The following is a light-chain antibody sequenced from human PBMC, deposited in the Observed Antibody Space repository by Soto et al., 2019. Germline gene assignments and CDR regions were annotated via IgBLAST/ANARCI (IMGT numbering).Light chain of an antibody. J-gene: IGKJ1*01. CDR1: QSVSSN. Sequence: EIVMTHSPATLSFSPVERATLSCRASQSVSSNLAWYQQKPGQAPRLLIYGASTRATGIPARFSGSGSGTEFTLTISSLQSEDFAVYYCQQYNNWPPGTFGQGTKVDIK. V-gene: IGKV3-15*01. CDR3: QQYNNWPPGT. CDR2: GAS.